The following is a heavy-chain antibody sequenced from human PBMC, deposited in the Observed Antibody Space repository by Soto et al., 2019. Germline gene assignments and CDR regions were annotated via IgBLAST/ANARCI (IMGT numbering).Heavy chain of an antibody. D-gene: IGHD3-22*01. CDR1: GFTFSDHY. CDR3: ARGHNYDKRDFDL. Sequence: EVQLVESGGGLVQPGGSLRLSCAASGFTFSDHYMDWVRQAPGKGLEWVGRTRNKANSYTTEYAASVKGRFTISRDDSKNSLYLQMNSLKTEDTAVYYCARGHNYDKRDFDLWGRGTLVTVSS. J-gene: IGHJ2*01. V-gene: IGHV3-72*01. CDR2: TRNKANSYTT.